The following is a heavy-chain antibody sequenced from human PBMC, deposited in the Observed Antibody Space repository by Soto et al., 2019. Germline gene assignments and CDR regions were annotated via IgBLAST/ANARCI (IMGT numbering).Heavy chain of an antibody. CDR1: GGSISSSSYY. CDR2: IYYSGST. CDR3: ARLGSAGWFDP. D-gene: IGHD3-10*01. Sequence: SETLSLTCTVSGGSISSSSYYWGWIRQPPGKGLEWIGSIYYSGSTYYNPSLKSRVTISVHTSKNQFSLKLSSVTAADTAVYYCARLGSAGWFDPWGQGTLVTVSS. V-gene: IGHV4-39*01. J-gene: IGHJ5*02.